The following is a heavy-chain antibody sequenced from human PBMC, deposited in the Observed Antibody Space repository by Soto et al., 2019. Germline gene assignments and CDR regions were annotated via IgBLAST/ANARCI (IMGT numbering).Heavy chain of an antibody. V-gene: IGHV1-69*01. J-gene: IGHJ4*02. CDR3: ARAHRAHYYENTGYYFDY. D-gene: IGHD3-22*01. CDR2: IIPIFETT. Sequence: QVQLVQAGAEMKKPGSSVKVSCKASGGTFNYYALSWVRQASGQGLEWMGGIIPIFETTHYAQKLQGRVTITADESTSTAHVELSSRRSEAAAVYYFARAHRAHYYENTGYYFDYWGQGTLVAVSS. CDR1: GGTFNYYA.